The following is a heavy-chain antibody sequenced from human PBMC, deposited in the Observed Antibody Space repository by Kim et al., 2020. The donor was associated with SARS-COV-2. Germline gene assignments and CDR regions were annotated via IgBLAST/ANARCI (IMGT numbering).Heavy chain of an antibody. V-gene: IGHV4-4*02. D-gene: IGHD6-19*01. J-gene: IGHJ4*02. Sequence: SETLSLTCAVSGGSISSSNWWSWVRQPPGKGLEWIGEIYHSGSTNYNPSLNRRATISVDKPKNQFTLKLSFVTAADTAVYYCAKAGGGYSVAGPFDYWGQGTLVTVSS. CDR3: AKAGGGYSVAGPFDY. CDR1: GGSISSSNW. CDR2: IYHSGST.